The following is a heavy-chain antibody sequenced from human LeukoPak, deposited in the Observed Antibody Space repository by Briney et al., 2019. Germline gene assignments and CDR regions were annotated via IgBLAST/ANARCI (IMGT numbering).Heavy chain of an antibody. Sequence: PGGSLRLSCAASGFTFSTYGMHWVRQAPGKGLEGVAFMRNDGSNKYYADSVRGRFTISRDNSKKPMSLQINSLKDEDPAVYYRAKANTGGGSNNLGYFHHWGQGTLVTVSS. J-gene: IGHJ1*01. CDR3: AKANTGGGSNNLGYFHH. CDR1: GFTFSTYG. CDR2: MRNDGSNK. D-gene: IGHD3-16*01. V-gene: IGHV3-30*02.